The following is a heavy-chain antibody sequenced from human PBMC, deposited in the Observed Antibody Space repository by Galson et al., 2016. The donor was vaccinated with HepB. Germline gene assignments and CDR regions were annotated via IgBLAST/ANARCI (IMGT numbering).Heavy chain of an antibody. Sequence: SLRLSCAASAFTFNNYWMKWVRQAPGKGLEWVASIDKDGSAGYYVDSVKGRFTISRDNGKNSLYLQMNSLRAEDTAVYFCARIITIYHSADCWGQGTLVTVSS. CDR3: ARIITIYHSADC. J-gene: IGHJ4*02. V-gene: IGHV3-7*03. D-gene: IGHD3-3*01. CDR2: IDKDGSAG. CDR1: AFTFNNYW.